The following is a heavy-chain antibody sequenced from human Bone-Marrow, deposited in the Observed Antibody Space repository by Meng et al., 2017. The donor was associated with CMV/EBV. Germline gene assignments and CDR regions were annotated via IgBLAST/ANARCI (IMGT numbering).Heavy chain of an antibody. J-gene: IGHJ6*02. Sequence: ASVKVSCKASGYTFIGYDLHWVRQAPGQGLEWMGWINPKSGGTNYAQRFQGRVTMTRDTYINTVYMELRRLRSDDTAVYFCAKSLYTNYYSTYYGLDVWGQGTTVTVSS. V-gene: IGHV1-2*02. CDR1: GYTFIGYD. CDR2: INPKSGGT. D-gene: IGHD3-22*01. CDR3: AKSLYTNYYSTYYGLDV.